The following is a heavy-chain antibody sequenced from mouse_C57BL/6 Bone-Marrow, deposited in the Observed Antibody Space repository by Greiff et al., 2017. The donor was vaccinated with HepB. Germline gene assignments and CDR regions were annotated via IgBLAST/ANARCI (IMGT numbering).Heavy chain of an antibody. D-gene: IGHD1-1*01. J-gene: IGHJ1*03. CDR3: ARWGDYYGRSSSLYWSFDV. CDR2: INPNYGTT. CDR1: GYSFTDYN. Sequence: VQLKESGPELVKPGASVKISCKASGYSFTDYNMNWVKQSNGKSLEWIGVINPNYGTTSYNQKLKGQAILTVDQYSSTAYMQLNGLSSEDSAVYYCARWGDYYGRSSSLYWSFDVWGTGTTVTVSS. V-gene: IGHV1-39*01.